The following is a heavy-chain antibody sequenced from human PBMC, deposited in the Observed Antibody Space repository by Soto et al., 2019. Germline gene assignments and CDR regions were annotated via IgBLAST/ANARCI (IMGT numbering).Heavy chain of an antibody. CDR3: ARGGIAVALYYYYYYGMDV. CDR1: GYTFTSYD. CDR2: MNPNSGNT. V-gene: IGHV1-8*01. Sequence: GPSVKVSCKASGYTFTSYDINWVRQATGQGLEWMGWMNPNSGNTGYAQKFQGRVTMTRNTSISTAYMELSSLRPEDTAVYYCARGGIAVALYYYYYYGMDVWGQGTTVTVSS. D-gene: IGHD6-19*01. J-gene: IGHJ6*02.